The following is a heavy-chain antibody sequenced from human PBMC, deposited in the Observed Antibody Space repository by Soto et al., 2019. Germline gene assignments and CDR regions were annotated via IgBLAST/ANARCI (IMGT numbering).Heavy chain of an antibody. Sequence: GGSLRLSCAASGFTFDDYAMHWVRQAPGKGLEWVSGISWNSGSIGYADSVKGRFTISRDNAKNSLYLQMNSLRAEDTALYYCAKDTRERRYSSGWYTEYFQHWGQGTLVTVSS. CDR3: AKDTRERRYSSGWYTEYFQH. V-gene: IGHV3-9*01. CDR1: GFTFDDYA. D-gene: IGHD6-19*01. CDR2: ISWNSGSI. J-gene: IGHJ1*01.